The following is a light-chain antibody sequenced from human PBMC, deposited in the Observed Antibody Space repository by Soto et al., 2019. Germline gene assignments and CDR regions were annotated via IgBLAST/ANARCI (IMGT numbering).Light chain of an antibody. CDR2: GAS. Sequence: DIQLTQSPSFLSAAVGDRVTITCRASQGISTYLAWYQQKPGKAPKSLIYGASTLQSGVPSRFSGSGSGTEFTLTISSLQPEDFATYYGQELNSYPRTFGQGTKVEVK. CDR1: QGISTY. V-gene: IGKV1-9*01. CDR3: QELNSYPRT. J-gene: IGKJ1*01.